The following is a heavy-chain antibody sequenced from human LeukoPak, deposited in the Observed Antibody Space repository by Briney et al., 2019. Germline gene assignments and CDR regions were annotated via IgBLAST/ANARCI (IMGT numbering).Heavy chain of an antibody. Sequence: TGGSLRLSCAASGFTFSSYSMNWVRQAPGKGLEWVSAISGSGGSTYYADSVKGRFTISRDNSKNTLYLQMNSLRAEDTAVYYCAKDLSRYQLLLYGPYYFDYWGQGTLVTVSS. V-gene: IGHV3-23*01. CDR2: ISGSGGST. CDR3: AKDLSRYQLLLYGPYYFDY. CDR1: GFTFSSYS. D-gene: IGHD2-2*01. J-gene: IGHJ4*02.